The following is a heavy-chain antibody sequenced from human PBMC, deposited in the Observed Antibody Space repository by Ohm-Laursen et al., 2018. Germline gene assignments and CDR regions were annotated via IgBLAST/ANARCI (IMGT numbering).Heavy chain of an antibody. Sequence: SLRLSCTASGFTFSSYGMHWIRQAPGKGLEWVSYISSSGSTIYYADSVKGRFTISRDNAKNSLYLQMNSLRAEDTAVYYCARGGQQQVEDYWGQGTLVTVSS. CDR2: ISSSGSTI. V-gene: IGHV3-48*04. CDR3: ARGGQQQVEDY. J-gene: IGHJ4*02. D-gene: IGHD6-13*01. CDR1: GFTFSSYG.